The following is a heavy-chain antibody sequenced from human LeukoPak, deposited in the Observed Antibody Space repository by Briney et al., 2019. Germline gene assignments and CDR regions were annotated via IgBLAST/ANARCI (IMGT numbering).Heavy chain of an antibody. Sequence: SQTLSLTCTVSGGSISSRDYYWSWLRQPPGKGLEWIGFIYYSGNTKYNPSLKSRATISLDTSKNQFSLTLSSMIAAADTAVYYCARHFDAFDIWGQGTMVTVSS. CDR2: IYYSGNT. D-gene: IGHD3-3*02. CDR3: ARHFDAFDI. CDR1: GGSISSRDYY. V-gene: IGHV4-30-4*01. J-gene: IGHJ3*02.